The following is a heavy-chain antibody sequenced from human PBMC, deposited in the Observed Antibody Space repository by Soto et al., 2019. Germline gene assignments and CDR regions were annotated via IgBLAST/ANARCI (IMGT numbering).Heavy chain of an antibody. V-gene: IGHV4-34*01. CDR2: ISDSGRT. CDR3: ARGDGYRDY. CDR1: GGSFSGYY. Sequence: QVQLQQWGAGPLKPSETLSLTCAVYGGSFSGYYWGWIRQPPGKGLERIGEISDSGRTYYNPSLKGRVTISIDTSKNQFSLKVTSVTAADTAVYYCARGDGYRDYWGQGTLVSVSS. D-gene: IGHD5-12*01. J-gene: IGHJ4*02.